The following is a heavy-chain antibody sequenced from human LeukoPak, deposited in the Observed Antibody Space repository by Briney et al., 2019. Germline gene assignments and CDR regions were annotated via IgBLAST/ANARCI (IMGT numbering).Heavy chain of an antibody. D-gene: IGHD1-26*01. CDR2: ISDSGDYT. CDR1: RFTFSTYA. J-gene: IGHJ5*02. CDR3: AKPSGILLITNPQS. V-gene: IGHV3-23*01. Sequence: VGSLRLSCAASRFTFSTYAMSWVRQAPGKGLEWVSGISDSGDYTYYADSVKGRFTISRDNSKNTLYLQMNSLRAEDTAIYYCAKPSGILLITNPQSWGQGTLVTVTS.